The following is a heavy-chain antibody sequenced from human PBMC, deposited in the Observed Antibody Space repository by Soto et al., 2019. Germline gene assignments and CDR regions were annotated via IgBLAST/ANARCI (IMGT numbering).Heavy chain of an antibody. CDR3: AKDLEDSSSWPLGALYYYYGMDV. V-gene: IGHV3-23*01. CDR1: GFTFSSYA. J-gene: IGHJ6*02. CDR2: ISGSGGST. Sequence: PGGSLRLSCAASGFTFSSYAMSWVRQAPGKGLEWVSAISGSGGSTYYADSVKGRFTISRDNSKNTLYLQMNSLRAEDTAVYYCAKDLEDSSSWPLGALYYYYGMDVWGQGTTVTVSS. D-gene: IGHD6-13*01.